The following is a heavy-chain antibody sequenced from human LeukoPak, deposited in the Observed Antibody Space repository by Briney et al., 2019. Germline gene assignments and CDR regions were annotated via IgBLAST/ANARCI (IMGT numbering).Heavy chain of an antibody. V-gene: IGHV3-66*02. CDR2: IYSGGST. CDR3: AREGPRGYYDSSGPAVG. J-gene: IGHJ4*02. D-gene: IGHD3-22*01. Sequence: PGGSLRLSCAASGFTVSSNYMSWVRQAPGKGLEWVSVIYSGGSTYYADSVKGRFTISRDNSKNTLYLQMNSLRAEDTAVYYCAREGPRGYYDSSGPAVGWGQGTLVTVSS. CDR1: GFTVSSNY.